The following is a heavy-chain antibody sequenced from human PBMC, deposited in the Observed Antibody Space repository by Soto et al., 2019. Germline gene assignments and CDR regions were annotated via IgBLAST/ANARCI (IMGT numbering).Heavy chain of an antibody. CDR1: GYTFTSYD. CDR3: ARGIADVYTYYYYYMDV. Sequence: ASVKVSCKASGYTFTSYDINWVRQATGQGLEWMGWMNPNSGNTGYAQKFQGRVTMTRNTSISTAYMELSSLRSEDTAVYYCARGIADVYTYYYYYMDVRGKGTTVTVSS. J-gene: IGHJ6*03. D-gene: IGHD6-13*01. V-gene: IGHV1-8*01. CDR2: MNPNSGNT.